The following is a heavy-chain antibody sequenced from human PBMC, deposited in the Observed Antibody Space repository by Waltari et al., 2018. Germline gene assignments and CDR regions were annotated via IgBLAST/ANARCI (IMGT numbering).Heavy chain of an antibody. V-gene: IGHV3-7*01. CDR1: GFTISRFW. CDR3: VGWNDPINS. Sequence: EAQLVQSGGGLVQPGGSLTISCAASGFTISRFWMPWIRPAPGQGLEWVAHIGPDGSDKYYVDSVKGRFTISRDNAENSLLLQMSSLRVEDTALYYCVGWNDPINSWGQGTLVAVSS. J-gene: IGHJ4*02. CDR2: IGPDGSDK. D-gene: IGHD1-1*01.